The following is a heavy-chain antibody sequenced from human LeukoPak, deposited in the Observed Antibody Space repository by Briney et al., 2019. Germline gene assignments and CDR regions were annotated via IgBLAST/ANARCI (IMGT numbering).Heavy chain of an antibody. Sequence: PSETLSLTCTVSGGSISSYYWSWIRQPPGKGLEWIGYIYYSGSTNYNPSLKSRVTISVDTSKNRFSLKLSSVTAADTAVYYCAREDCSGDGCYSFDYWGQGTLVTVFS. CDR1: GGSISSYY. CDR3: AREDCSGDGCYSFDY. D-gene: IGHD2-15*01. V-gene: IGHV4-59*01. J-gene: IGHJ4*02. CDR2: IYYSGST.